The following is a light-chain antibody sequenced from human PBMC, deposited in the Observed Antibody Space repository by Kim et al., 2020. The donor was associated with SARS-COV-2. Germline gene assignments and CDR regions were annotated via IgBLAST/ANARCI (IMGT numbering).Light chain of an antibody. CDR1: QSVSNS. CDR2: GAS. V-gene: IGKV3-15*01. J-gene: IGKJ1*01. CDR3: QQYNNWPGT. Sequence: VSPGESATLSCRASQSVSNSLAWYQQKPGQAPRLLIYGASTRATGIPARFSGSGSRTEFTLTISSLQSEDFAVYYCQQYNNWPGTFGQGTKVDIK.